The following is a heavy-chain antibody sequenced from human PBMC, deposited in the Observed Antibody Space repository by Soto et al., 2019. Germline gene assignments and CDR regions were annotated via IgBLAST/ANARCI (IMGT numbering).Heavy chain of an antibody. D-gene: IGHD3-3*01. V-gene: IGHV4-59*01. CDR3: ARDVSITIFGVVISWFDP. CDR2: IYYSGST. J-gene: IGHJ5*02. Sequence: SETLSLTCTVSGGSISSYYWSWIRQPPGKGLEWIGYIYYSGSTNYNPSLKSRVTISVDTSKNQFSLKLSSVTAADTAVYYCARDVSITIFGVVISWFDPWGQGTLVTVSS. CDR1: GGSISSYY.